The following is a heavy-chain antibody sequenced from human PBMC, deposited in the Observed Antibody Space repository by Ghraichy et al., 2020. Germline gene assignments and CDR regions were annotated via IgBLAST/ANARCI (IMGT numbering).Heavy chain of an antibody. Sequence: GSLRLSCAASGFTFSSYGMHWVRQAPVKGLEWVAVISYDGSNKYYADSVKGRFTISRDNSKNTLYLQMNSLRAEDTAVYYCAKGLSTVTTRDAFDIWGQGTMVTVSS. J-gene: IGHJ3*02. D-gene: IGHD4-17*01. CDR2: ISYDGSNK. V-gene: IGHV3-30*18. CDR3: AKGLSTVTTRDAFDI. CDR1: GFTFSSYG.